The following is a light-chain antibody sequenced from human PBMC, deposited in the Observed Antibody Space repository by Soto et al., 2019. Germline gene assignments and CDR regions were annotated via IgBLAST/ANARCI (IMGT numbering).Light chain of an antibody. J-gene: IGLJ1*01. CDR2: EVS. CDR3: CSYTSSSTSYV. CDR1: SSDVGGYNY. V-gene: IGLV2-14*01. Sequence: QSVLTQPASVSGSPGQSITISCTGTSSDVGGYNYVSWYQQHPSKVPKLMIYEVSNRPSGVSNRFSGSKSGNTASLTISGLQAEDEADYYCCSYTSSSTSYVFGTGTQLTVL.